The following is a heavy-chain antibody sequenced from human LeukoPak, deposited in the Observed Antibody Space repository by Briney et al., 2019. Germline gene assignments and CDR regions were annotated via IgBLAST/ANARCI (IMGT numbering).Heavy chain of an antibody. Sequence: GGSLRLSCAASGFSFNNYAMYWVRQAPGKGLEYVSGINSNGGSTNYASSVKDRFTISRDNSKNTLYLQMNSLRPEDTAVYYCASGYSSGWYPTPPFDYWGQGTLVTVSS. CDR1: GFSFNNYA. J-gene: IGHJ4*02. D-gene: IGHD6-19*01. CDR2: INSNGGST. CDR3: ASGYSSGWYPTPPFDY. V-gene: IGHV3-64*01.